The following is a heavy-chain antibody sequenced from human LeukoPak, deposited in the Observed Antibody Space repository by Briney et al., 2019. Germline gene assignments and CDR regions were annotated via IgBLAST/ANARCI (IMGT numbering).Heavy chain of an antibody. CDR3: ARVFDS. J-gene: IGHJ4*02. CDR1: GGSVYTSDYY. V-gene: IGHV4-39*07. Sequence: SETLSLTCTVSGGSVYTSDYYWGWVRQPPGKGPEWIVDIFYTGKTNSNPSLKSRVSISIDTSKNQFSLKLTSVTAADTAVYYCARVFDSWGQGTLVTVSS. CDR2: IFYTGKT.